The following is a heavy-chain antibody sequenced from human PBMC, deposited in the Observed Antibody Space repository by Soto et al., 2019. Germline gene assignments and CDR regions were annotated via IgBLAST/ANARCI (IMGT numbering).Heavy chain of an antibody. D-gene: IGHD3-10*01. CDR1: GFTFSSYS. V-gene: IGHV3-21*01. Sequence: EVQLVESGGGLVKPGGSLRLSCAASGFTFSSYSMNWVRQAPGKGLEWVSSISSSSSYIYYADSVKGRFTISRDNTKYSLYLQMTSLRAEDTAVYYCARDRGYGFDPWGQGTLVTVSS. J-gene: IGHJ5*02. CDR3: ARDRGYGFDP. CDR2: ISSSSSYI.